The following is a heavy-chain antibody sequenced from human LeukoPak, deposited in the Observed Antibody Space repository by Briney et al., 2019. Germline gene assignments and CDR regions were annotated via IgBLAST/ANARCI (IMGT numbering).Heavy chain of an antibody. V-gene: IGHV3-7*03. CDR2: IKQDGSEK. CDR1: GFTFSSYW. CDR3: AKDGKTRNWNYFQAKAVY. D-gene: IGHD1-7*01. J-gene: IGHJ4*02. Sequence: GGSLRLSCAASGFTFSSYWMSWVRQAPGKGLEWVANIKQDGSEKYYVDSVKGRFTISRDNAKNSLYLQVNSLRAEDTAVYYCAKDGKTRNWNYFQAKAVYWGQGTQVTVSS.